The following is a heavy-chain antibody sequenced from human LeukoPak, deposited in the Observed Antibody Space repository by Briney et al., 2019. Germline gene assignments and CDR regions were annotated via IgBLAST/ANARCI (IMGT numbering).Heavy chain of an antibody. CDR3: ARVLADSSGWYHFDY. V-gene: IGHV3-7*03. CDR2: IKQDGSAK. Sequence: PGGSLRLSCAASGSMFSNYWMSWVRQAPGKGLEWVANIKQDGSAKYYVDSVKGRFTISRDNAKNSLYLQMNSLRAEDTAVYYCARVLADSSGWYHFDYWGQGTLVTVSS. D-gene: IGHD6-19*01. J-gene: IGHJ4*02. CDR1: GSMFSNYW.